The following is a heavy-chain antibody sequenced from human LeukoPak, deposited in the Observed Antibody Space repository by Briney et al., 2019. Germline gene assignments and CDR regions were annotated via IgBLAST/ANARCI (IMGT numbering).Heavy chain of an antibody. J-gene: IGHJ4*02. CDR1: GFTFSSYA. CDR2: ISGGGDST. V-gene: IGHV3-23*01. Sequence: GGSLRLSCAASGFTFSSYAMTWVRQAPGKGLGWVSTISGGGDSTYYADSVKGRFAISRDYSNDTLYLQVNSLRAEDTAVYYCAKDYCSGGSCYCDYWGQGTLVTVSS. CDR3: AKDYCSGGSCYCDY. D-gene: IGHD2-15*01.